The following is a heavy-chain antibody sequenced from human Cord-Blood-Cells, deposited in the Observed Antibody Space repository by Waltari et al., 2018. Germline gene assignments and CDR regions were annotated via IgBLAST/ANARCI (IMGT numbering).Heavy chain of an antibody. CDR2: IIPIFGTA. V-gene: IGHV1-69*01. Sequence: QVQLVQSGAEVKKPGSSVKVSCKASGGTFSSYAISWVRQAPGPGLEWMGGIIPIFGTANYAQKFQGRVTITADESTSTAYMELSSLRSEDTAVYYCARGRPAYSYYYYYGMDVWGQGTTVTVSS. CDR1: GGTFSSYA. D-gene: IGHD3-16*01. CDR3: ARGRPAYSYYYYYGMDV. J-gene: IGHJ6*02.